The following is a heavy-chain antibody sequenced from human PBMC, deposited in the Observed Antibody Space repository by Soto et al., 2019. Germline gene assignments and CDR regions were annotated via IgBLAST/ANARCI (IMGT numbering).Heavy chain of an antibody. J-gene: IGHJ6*02. D-gene: IGHD2-21*02. CDR1: GGSISGDYYH. CDR2: IHFSGSV. Sequence: QVQLQQSGPGLVKPSQTLSLTCTVSGGSISGDYYHWTWIRPSPGKGLEWIGYIHFSGSVLYNPSINLRSTLTVDTSKNQFSLLLRSVTAVDTAVYCCAREDEGGDRDYYGLDGWGQGTTVTVSS. CDR3: AREDEGGDRDYYGLDG. V-gene: IGHV4-30-4*08.